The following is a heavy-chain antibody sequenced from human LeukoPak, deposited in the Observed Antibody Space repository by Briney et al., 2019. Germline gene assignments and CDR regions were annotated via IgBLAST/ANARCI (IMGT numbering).Heavy chain of an antibody. CDR2: ISGSGGST. Sequence: GESLRLSCAASGFTFSSYAMSWVRQAPGKGLEWVSAISGSGGSTYYADSVKGRFTISRDNSKNTLYLQMNSLRAEDTAVYYCAKSSRLQARDSGYERVDAFDIWGRGTMVTVSS. CDR3: AKSSRLQARDSGYERVDAFDI. D-gene: IGHD5-12*01. J-gene: IGHJ3*02. V-gene: IGHV3-23*01. CDR1: GFTFSSYA.